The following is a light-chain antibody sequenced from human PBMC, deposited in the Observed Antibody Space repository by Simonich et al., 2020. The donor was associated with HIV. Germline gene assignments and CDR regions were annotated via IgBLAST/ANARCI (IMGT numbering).Light chain of an antibody. CDR3: QEYNNWPPFT. CDR2: GAS. Sequence: EIVMTQSPVTLSVSPGERATLSCRASQSVRSNLAWYQQKPGQDPRLLIYGASTRATGIPARFSGSGSGTEFTLTISSMQSEDFAVYYCQEYNNWPPFTFGPGTKVDIK. J-gene: IGKJ3*01. V-gene: IGKV3-15*01. CDR1: QSVRSN.